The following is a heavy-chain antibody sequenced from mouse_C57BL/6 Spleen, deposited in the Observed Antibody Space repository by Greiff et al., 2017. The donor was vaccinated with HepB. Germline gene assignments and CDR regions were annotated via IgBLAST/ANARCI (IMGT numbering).Heavy chain of an antibody. Sequence: VKVVESGPELVKPGASVKISCTASGYTFTDYYINWVKQRPGPGLEWIGWIFPGSGSTYSNEKFQGKATLTVDKSSSTAYMLLSSLTSEDSAVYCCASGYYGSSSYAMDYWGQGTSVTVSS. V-gene: IGHV1-75*01. CDR3: ASGYYGSSSYAMDY. J-gene: IGHJ4*01. CDR2: IFPGSGST. D-gene: IGHD1-1*01. CDR1: GYTFTDYY.